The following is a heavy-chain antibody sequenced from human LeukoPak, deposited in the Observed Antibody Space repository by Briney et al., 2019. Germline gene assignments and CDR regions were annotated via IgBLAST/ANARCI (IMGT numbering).Heavy chain of an antibody. V-gene: IGHV1-69*04. CDR2: IIPILGIA. CDR3: ARDGTWGSPADY. D-gene: IGHD7-27*01. CDR1: GGTFSSYA. J-gene: IGHJ4*02. Sequence: SVKVSCKASGGTFSSYAISWVRQAPGQGLEWMGRIIPILGIANYAQKFQGRVTITADKSTSTAYMELSSLRSEDTAVYYCARDGTWGSPADYWGQGTLVTVSS.